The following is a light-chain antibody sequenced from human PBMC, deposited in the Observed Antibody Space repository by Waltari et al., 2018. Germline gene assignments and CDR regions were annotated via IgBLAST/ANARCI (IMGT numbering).Light chain of an antibody. CDR2: DDS. V-gene: IGLV3-21*04. CDR1: SVGSES. J-gene: IGLJ1*01. CDR3: QVWDRESDV. Sequence: SYVLTQPPSVSVAPGETARITCGGSSVGSESVHWYQQKPGQAPVLVIYDDSVRPSGIPGWFSAASSGDTATLSISRVEARDEADYYCQVWDRESDVFGTGTRVAVL.